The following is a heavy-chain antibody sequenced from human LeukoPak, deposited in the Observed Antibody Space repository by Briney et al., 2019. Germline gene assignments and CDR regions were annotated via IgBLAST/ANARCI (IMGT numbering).Heavy chain of an antibody. CDR1: GYTFTGYY. CDR2: INPNSGGT. Sequence: ASVKVSCKASGYTFTGYYMHWVRQAPGQGLEWMGWINPNSGGTNYAQKFQGRVTMTRDTSISTAYMELSRLRSDDTAVYYFARGGYGSGSQYYMDVWGKGTTVTVSS. V-gene: IGHV1-2*02. D-gene: IGHD3-10*01. J-gene: IGHJ6*03. CDR3: ARGGYGSGSQYYMDV.